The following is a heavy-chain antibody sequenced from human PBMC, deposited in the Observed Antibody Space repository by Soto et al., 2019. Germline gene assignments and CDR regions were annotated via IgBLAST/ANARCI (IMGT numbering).Heavy chain of an antibody. J-gene: IGHJ6*04. D-gene: IGHD2-2*01. CDR1: GYTFTSYA. Sequence: GASVKVACKASGYTFTSYAMHWVRQAPGQRLEWMGWINAGNGNTKYSQKFQGRVTITRDTSASTAYMELSSLRSEDTAVYYCARKVCSSTSCYLDVWGKGTTVTVSS. CDR2: INAGNGNT. V-gene: IGHV1-3*01. CDR3: ARKVCSSTSCYLDV.